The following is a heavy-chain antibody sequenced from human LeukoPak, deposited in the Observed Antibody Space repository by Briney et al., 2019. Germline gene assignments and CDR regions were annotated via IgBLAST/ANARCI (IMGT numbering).Heavy chain of an antibody. CDR2: ISYDGSNK. CDR3: AKAWTTVTVDY. J-gene: IGHJ4*02. Sequence: GGTLRLSCAASGFTFSSYGMHWVRQAPGKGLEWVAVISYDGSNKYYADSVKGRFTISRDNSKNTLYLQMNSLRAEDTAVYYCAKAWTTVTVDYWGQGTLITVSS. CDR1: GFTFSSYG. D-gene: IGHD4-17*01. V-gene: IGHV3-30*18.